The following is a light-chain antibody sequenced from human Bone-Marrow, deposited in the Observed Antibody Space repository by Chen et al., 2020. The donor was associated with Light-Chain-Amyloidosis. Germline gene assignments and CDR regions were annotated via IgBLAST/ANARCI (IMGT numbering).Light chain of an antibody. Sequence: EIVLTQSPGTLSLSPGERATLSCRASQSVSSSYLAWYQQKPGQAPRLLSYGASSRATGIPDRFSGSESETDFTLTISRLEPEDFAVYYCQQYGSSPPRFTFGPWTNVYIK. J-gene: IGKJ3*01. CDR3: QQYGSSPPRFT. V-gene: IGKV3-20*01. CDR2: GAS. CDR1: QSVSSSY.